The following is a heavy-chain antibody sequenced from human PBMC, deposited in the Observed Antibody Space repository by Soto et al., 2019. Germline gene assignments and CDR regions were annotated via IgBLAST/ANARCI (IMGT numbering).Heavy chain of an antibody. J-gene: IGHJ4*02. V-gene: IGHV3-23*01. Sequence: EVQLLESGGGLEQPGGSLRLSCAASGFIFRSYHMSWVRQAPGKGLEWVSFISDSGGRKNYADPVKGRFTISRDNSKNTVFLQMNSLRADDTAVYYCARGYSSSSGFDSWGRGTLVTVSS. D-gene: IGHD6-6*01. CDR2: ISDSGGRK. CDR3: ARGYSSSSGFDS. CDR1: GFIFRSYH.